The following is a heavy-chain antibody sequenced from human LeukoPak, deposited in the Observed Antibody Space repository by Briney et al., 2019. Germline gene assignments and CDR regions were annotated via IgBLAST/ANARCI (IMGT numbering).Heavy chain of an antibody. CDR3: ARLTSSSSGSSFDY. CDR2: INHSGST. Sequence: SETLSLTCAVYGGSFSGYYWSWIRQPPGKGLEWIGEINHSGSTNYNPSLKSRVTISVDTSKNQFSLKLSSVTAADTAVYYCARLTSSSSGSSFDYWGQGTLVTVSS. CDR1: GGSFSGYY. D-gene: IGHD6-13*01. J-gene: IGHJ4*02. V-gene: IGHV4-34*01.